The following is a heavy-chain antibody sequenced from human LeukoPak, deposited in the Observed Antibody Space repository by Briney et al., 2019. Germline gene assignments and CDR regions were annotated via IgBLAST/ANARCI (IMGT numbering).Heavy chain of an antibody. Sequence: GGSLRLPCAASGFTFSDNYMSWIRQAPGKGLEWVSYISSSGSNIYYVDSVKGRFTISRDNTKNSLYLQMNSLRAEDTAVYYCAREGSSWFIFDYWGRGTLVTVSS. V-gene: IGHV3-11*01. CDR1: GFTFSDNY. J-gene: IGHJ4*02. CDR2: ISSSGSNI. CDR3: AREGSSWFIFDY. D-gene: IGHD6-13*01.